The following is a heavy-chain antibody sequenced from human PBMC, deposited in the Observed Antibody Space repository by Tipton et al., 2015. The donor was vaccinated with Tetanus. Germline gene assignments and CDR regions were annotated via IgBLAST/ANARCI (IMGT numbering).Heavy chain of an antibody. D-gene: IGHD5-18*01. CDR2: IYYSGTT. CDR3: ARVFTRGYTYGTTFDY. J-gene: IGHJ4*02. CDR1: GGSISNTGDY. V-gene: IGHV4-30-4*08. Sequence: LRLSCTVSGGSISNTGDYWGWIRQHPGKGLEWIGYIYYSGTTYYNPSLKSRVTISVDTSNNQFSLKVTSVTAADTAVYYCARVFTRGYTYGTTFDYWGQGTLVTVSS.